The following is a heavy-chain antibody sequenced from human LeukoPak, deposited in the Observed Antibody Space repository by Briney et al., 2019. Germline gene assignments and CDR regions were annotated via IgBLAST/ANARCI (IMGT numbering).Heavy chain of an antibody. CDR2: INPSGGTT. CDR3: ARDAYYDGSGSSPTWFDP. Sequence: GASVKVSCKTSGYTFTNYYIHWVRQAPGHGLEWMGIINPSGGTTNYAQKFQGRVTMTRDTSTSTVYMELSSLRSEDTAMYYCARDAYYDGSGSSPTWFDPWGQGILVTVSS. CDR1: GYTFTNYY. D-gene: IGHD3-22*01. V-gene: IGHV1-46*01. J-gene: IGHJ5*02.